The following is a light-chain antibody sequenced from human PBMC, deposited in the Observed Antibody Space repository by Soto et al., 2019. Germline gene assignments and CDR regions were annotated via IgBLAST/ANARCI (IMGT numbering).Light chain of an antibody. J-gene: IGKJ1*01. CDR3: KQCYMGWK. CDR1: QSIGRF. Sequence: DIQMTHSPSTLSASVLYIVTITFRSSQSIGRFLAWYQHQPGKAPKLPIYDASTLESGVPSRFSGTGSGKEFTFSITSLQPEDFGTYYCKQCYMGWKFGQGTKVDIK. CDR2: DAS. V-gene: IGKV1-5*01.